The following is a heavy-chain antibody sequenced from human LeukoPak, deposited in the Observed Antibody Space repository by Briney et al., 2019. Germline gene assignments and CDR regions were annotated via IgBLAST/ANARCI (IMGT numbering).Heavy chain of an antibody. CDR3: ARHHYITSSSYFDS. J-gene: IGHJ4*02. D-gene: IGHD6-6*01. V-gene: IGHV4-30-4*07. CDR1: GGSISSGGYS. CDR2: IYYSGST. Sequence: PSETLSLTCAVSGGSISSGGYSWSWIRQPPGKGLEWIGYIYYSGSTYYNPSLKSRVTISVDTSKNQFSLKLSSVTAADTAVYYCARHHYITSSSYFDSWGQGTLVTVSS.